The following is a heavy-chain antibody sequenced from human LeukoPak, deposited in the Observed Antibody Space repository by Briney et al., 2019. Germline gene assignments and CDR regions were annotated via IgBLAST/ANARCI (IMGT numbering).Heavy chain of an antibody. J-gene: IGHJ4*02. CDR1: GFTFSSYA. CDR2: ISYDGSTE. CDR3: AREGLRGIHYFDF. D-gene: IGHD5-18*01. Sequence: GGSLRLSCAASGFTFSSYAMHWVRQAPGKGLEWVTLISYDGSTEFYADSVKGRFTISRDNSKSTLYLQMNSLRAEDTALYYCAREGLRGIHYFDFWGQGTLVTVSS. V-gene: IGHV3-30*04.